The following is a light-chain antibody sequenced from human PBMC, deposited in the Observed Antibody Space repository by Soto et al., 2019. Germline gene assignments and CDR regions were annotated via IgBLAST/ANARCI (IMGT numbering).Light chain of an antibody. J-gene: IGLJ1*01. V-gene: IGLV2-14*01. CDR2: DVS. Sequence: QSVLTQPASVSGSPGQSITISCTGTSSDVGAYNYVSWYQQHPGEVPKLMIYDVSYRPSGVSDRFSGSRSGDTASLTISGLKAEDEADYYCCSYTSDSTFLFGTGTKLTVL. CDR3: CSYTSDSTFL. CDR1: SSDVGAYNY.